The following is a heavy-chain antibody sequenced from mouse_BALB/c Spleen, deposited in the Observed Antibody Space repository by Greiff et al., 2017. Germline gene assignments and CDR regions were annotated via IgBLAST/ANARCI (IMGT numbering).Heavy chain of an antibody. CDR2: ISYSGST. CDR3: ARGDGYFGAFAY. J-gene: IGHJ3*01. Sequence: EVQLQQSGPSLVKPSQTLSLTCSVTGDSITSGYWNWIRKFPGNKLEYMGYISYSGSTYYNPSLKSRISITRDTSKNQYYLQLNSVTTEDTATYYCARGDGYFGAFAYWGQGTLVTVSA. CDR1: GDSITSGY. V-gene: IGHV3-8*02. D-gene: IGHD2-3*01.